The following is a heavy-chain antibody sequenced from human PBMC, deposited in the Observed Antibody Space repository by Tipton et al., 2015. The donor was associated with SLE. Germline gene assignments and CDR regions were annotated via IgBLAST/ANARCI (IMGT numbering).Heavy chain of an antibody. CDR1: GGSFSGYY. V-gene: IGHV4-34*01. D-gene: IGHD5-12*01. CDR3: ARGYSGYVLSYYMDV. CDR2: INHSGST. Sequence: TLSLTCAVYGGSFSGYYWSWIRQPPGKGLEWIGEINHSGSTNYNPSLKSRVTISVDTSKNQFSLKLSSVTAADTAVYYCARGYSGYVLSYYMDVWDKGTTVAVSS. J-gene: IGHJ6*03.